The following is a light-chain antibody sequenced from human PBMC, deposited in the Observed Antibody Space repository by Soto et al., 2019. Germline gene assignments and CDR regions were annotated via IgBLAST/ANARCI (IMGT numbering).Light chain of an antibody. V-gene: IGKV1-6*01. CDR2: ATS. Sequence: AIQMTQSPSSLSASVGDRVTITCRASQGIRNDLGWYQQRPGKAPKLLIFATSSLQSGVPSRFSGSGSGTDFTLTISSQQPEDFPTYYCFQDYNYPRTFGQGTMVEI. J-gene: IGKJ1*01. CDR1: QGIRND. CDR3: FQDYNYPRT.